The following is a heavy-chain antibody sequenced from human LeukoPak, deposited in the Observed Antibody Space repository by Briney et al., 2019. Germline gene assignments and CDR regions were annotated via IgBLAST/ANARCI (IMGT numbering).Heavy chain of an antibody. D-gene: IGHD2-21*02. CDR3: AREAVSSTYCGGDCSFE. Sequence: GGSLRLSCAGSEFTFSSYSMNWVRQAPGKGLEWVSSISSSSSYIYYADSVKGRFTISRDNAKNSLYLEINSLRAEDTAVYYCAREAVSSTYCGGDCSFEWGQGALVTVSS. CDR1: EFTFSSYS. V-gene: IGHV3-21*01. J-gene: IGHJ4*02. CDR2: ISSSSSYI.